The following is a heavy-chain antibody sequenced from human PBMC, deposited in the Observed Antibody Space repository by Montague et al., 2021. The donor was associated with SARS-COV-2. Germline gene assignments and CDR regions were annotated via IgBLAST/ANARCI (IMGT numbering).Heavy chain of an antibody. CDR2: ITWDSSNF. J-gene: IGHJ6*02. V-gene: IGHV3-9*01. CDR1: GFNFDDYA. D-gene: IGHD2-15*01. CDR3: ARNMVVSASRRFYYHGLDV. Sequence: SLRLSCGASGFNFDDYAMHWVRLAPGKGLEWVSGITWDSSNFGYXDSXQGRFTISRDNARKSLYLEMSSLRADDTAVYYCARNMVVSASRRFYYHGLDVWGQGITVTVS.